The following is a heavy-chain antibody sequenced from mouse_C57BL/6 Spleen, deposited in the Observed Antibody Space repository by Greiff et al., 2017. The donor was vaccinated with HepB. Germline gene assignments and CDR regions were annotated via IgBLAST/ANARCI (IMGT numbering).Heavy chain of an antibody. V-gene: IGHV1-26*01. Sequence: EVQLQQSGPELVKPGASVKISCKASGYTFTDYYMNWVKQSHGKSLEWIGDINPNNGGTSYNQKFKGKATLTVDKSSSTAYMELRSLTSEDSAVYYCARNWALDYGGQGTTLTVSS. CDR2: INPNNGGT. J-gene: IGHJ2*01. CDR3: ARNWALDY. CDR1: GYTFTDYY. D-gene: IGHD4-1*01.